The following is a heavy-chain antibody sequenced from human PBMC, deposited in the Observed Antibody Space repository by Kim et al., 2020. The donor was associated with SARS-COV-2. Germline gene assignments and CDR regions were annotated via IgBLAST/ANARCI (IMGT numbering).Heavy chain of an antibody. J-gene: IGHJ4*02. D-gene: IGHD6-13*01. V-gene: IGHV3-11*03. CDR1: GFTFSDYY. Sequence: GGSLRLSCAASGFTFSDYYMSWIRQAPGKGLEWVSYISSSSSYTNYADSVKGRFTISRDNAKNSLYLQMNSLRAEDTAVYYCARTGYSSSWYRSQIMYYFDYWGQGTLVTVSS. CDR2: ISSSSSYT. CDR3: ARTGYSSSWYRSQIMYYFDY.